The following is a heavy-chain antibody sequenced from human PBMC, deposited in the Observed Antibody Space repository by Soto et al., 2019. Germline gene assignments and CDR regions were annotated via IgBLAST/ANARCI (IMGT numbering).Heavy chain of an antibody. Sequence: GGSLRLSCAASGFTFSNFWMHWVRQAPGKGPVWVSRINGDGSSTSHADSVKGRFTISRDNAENTLFLQMSGLRAEDTAVYYCAREYTAWPLAYGLDVWGQGTTVTVSS. CDR1: GFTFSNFW. V-gene: IGHV3-74*01. J-gene: IGHJ6*02. CDR2: INGDGSST. CDR3: AREYTAWPLAYGLDV. D-gene: IGHD2-2*02.